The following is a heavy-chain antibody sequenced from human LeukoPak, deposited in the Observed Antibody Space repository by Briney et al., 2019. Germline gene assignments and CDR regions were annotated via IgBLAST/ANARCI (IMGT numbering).Heavy chain of an antibody. D-gene: IGHD6-13*01. J-gene: IGHJ4*02. CDR3: AKDSAEGSSWYYYFDY. CDR2: ITASGAGT. Sequence: GGSLGLSCAASGFTFSSYAMSWVRQAPGRGLEWVSAITASGAGTYYADSVKGRFTISRDNSKNTLYLQMNSLRAEDTAVYYCAKDSAEGSSWYYYFDYWGQGTLVTVSS. CDR1: GFTFSSYA. V-gene: IGHV3-23*01.